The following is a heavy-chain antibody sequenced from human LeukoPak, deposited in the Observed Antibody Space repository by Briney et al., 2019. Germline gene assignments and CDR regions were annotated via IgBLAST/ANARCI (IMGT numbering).Heavy chain of an antibody. CDR3: ARDGGGSYPTPFPVDY. J-gene: IGHJ4*02. Sequence: GGSLRLSCAASGFTFSSYGMHWVRQAPGKGLEWVTFIRYDGSNKYYADSVKGRFTISRDNAKNSLYLQMNSLRAEDTAVYYCARDGGGSYPTPFPVDYWGQGTLVTVSS. D-gene: IGHD1-26*01. CDR2: IRYDGSNK. CDR1: GFTFSSYG. V-gene: IGHV3-30*02.